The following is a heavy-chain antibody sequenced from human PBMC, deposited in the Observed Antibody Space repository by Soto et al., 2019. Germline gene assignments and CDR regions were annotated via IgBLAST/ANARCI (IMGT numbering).Heavy chain of an antibody. CDR3: ARDRARIWFGELLSITYYYYGMDV. V-gene: IGHV3-33*01. CDR1: GVTFSRYG. D-gene: IGHD3-10*01. Sequence: GGCLRLSCAASGVTFSRYGMHWVRQAPGKGLEWVAVIWYDGSNKYYADSVKGRFTISRDNSKNTLYLQMNSLRAEDTAVYYCARDRARIWFGELLSITYYYYGMDVWGQGTTVTVSS. J-gene: IGHJ6*02. CDR2: IWYDGSNK.